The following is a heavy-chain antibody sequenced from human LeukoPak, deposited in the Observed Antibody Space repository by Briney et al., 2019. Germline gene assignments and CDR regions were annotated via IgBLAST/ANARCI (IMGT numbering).Heavy chain of an antibody. D-gene: IGHD1-26*01. CDR2: IIPILGIA. V-gene: IGHV1-69*04. CDR1: GGTFSSYA. Sequence: SVKVSCKASGGTFSSYAISWVRQAPGQGLEWMGRIIPILGIANYAQKLQGRVTMTTDTSTSTAYMELRSLRSDDTAVYYCARDVSGSYPDWGQGTLVTVSS. CDR3: ARDVSGSYPD. J-gene: IGHJ4*02.